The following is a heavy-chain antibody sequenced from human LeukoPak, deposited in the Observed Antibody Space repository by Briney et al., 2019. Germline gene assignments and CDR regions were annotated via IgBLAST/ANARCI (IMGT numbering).Heavy chain of an antibody. D-gene: IGHD2-2*01. Sequence: GASVKVCCKASGYTFSTCGITWVRPAPGQGLGWVGWITAYSGNSKYAQELQDRVTMTTDTSTSTAYMELRSLTSDDTAVYYCARDQGYCSSTSCYGVYWGQGTLVTVSS. CDR1: GYTFSTCG. CDR3: ARDQGYCSSTSCYGVY. CDR2: ITAYSGNS. V-gene: IGHV1-18*04. J-gene: IGHJ4*02.